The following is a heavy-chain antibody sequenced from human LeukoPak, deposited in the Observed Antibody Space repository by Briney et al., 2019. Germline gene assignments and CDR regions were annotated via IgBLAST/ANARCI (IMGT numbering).Heavy chain of an antibody. J-gene: IGHJ6*02. CDR2: ISSSSSYI. D-gene: IGHD2-15*01. Sequence: GGSLRLSCAASGFTFSSYSMNWVRQAPGKGLEWVSSISSSSSYIYYADSVKGRFTISRDNAKNSLYLQMNSLRPEDTAVYYCAKGVVAATNAAYYGMDVWGQGTTVTVSS. CDR3: AKGVVAATNAAYYGMDV. CDR1: GFTFSSYS. V-gene: IGHV3-21*01.